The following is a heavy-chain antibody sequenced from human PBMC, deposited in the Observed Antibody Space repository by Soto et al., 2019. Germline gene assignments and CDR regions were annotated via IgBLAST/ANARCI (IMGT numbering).Heavy chain of an antibody. CDR1: GFTFSSYA. V-gene: IGHV3-23*01. J-gene: IGHJ6*03. CDR2: ISGSGGST. Sequence: VGSLRLSCAASGFTFSSYAMSWVRQAPGKGLEWVSAISGSGGSTYYADSVKGRFTISIDNSKNTLYLQMNSLRTKDRAVYYYAKGRGYSGYVTYYYYYMAVWGKGTMINVAS. CDR3: AKGRGYSGYVTYYYYYMAV. D-gene: IGHD5-12*01.